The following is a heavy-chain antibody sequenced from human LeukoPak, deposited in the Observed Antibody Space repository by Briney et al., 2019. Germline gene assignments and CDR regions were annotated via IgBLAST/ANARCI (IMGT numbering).Heavy chain of an antibody. CDR3: ARGLKYYYDSSGYPPLGY. D-gene: IGHD3-22*01. J-gene: IGHJ4*02. CDR1: GGSISSGSYY. V-gene: IGHV4-61*02. Sequence: SETLSLTCTVSGGSISSGSYYWSWIRQPAGKGLEWIGRIYTSGSTNYNPSLKSRVTISVDTSKNQFSLKLSSVTAADTAVYYCARGLKYYYDSSGYPPLGYWGQGTLVTVSS. CDR2: IYTSGST.